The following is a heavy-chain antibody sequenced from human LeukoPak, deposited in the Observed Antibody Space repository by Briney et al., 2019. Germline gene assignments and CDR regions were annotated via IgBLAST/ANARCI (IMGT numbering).Heavy chain of an antibody. CDR2: IKQDGSEK. D-gene: IGHD5-12*01. J-gene: IGHJ4*02. CDR1: GFTFSSHW. CDR3: ARGEWLRSHYFDF. V-gene: IGHV3-7*01. Sequence: GGSLRLSCAASGFTFSSHWMSWVRQAPGKGLGWVANIKQDGSEKYYVDSVKGRFTISRDNAKNSLYLQMNSLRAEDTAVHYCARGEWLRSHYFDFWGQGTLVTVSS.